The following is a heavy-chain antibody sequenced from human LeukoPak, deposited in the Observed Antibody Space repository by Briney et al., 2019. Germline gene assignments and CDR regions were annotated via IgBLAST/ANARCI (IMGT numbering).Heavy chain of an antibody. Sequence: GGSLRLSCAASGFTFSSYGMHWVRQAPGKGLEWVAVISYDGSNKYYADSVKGRFTISRDNSKNTLYLQMNSLRAEDTAVYYCAKSPHKGGRNPLDYWGQGTLVTVSS. D-gene: IGHD3-16*01. CDR2: ISYDGSNK. CDR3: AKSPHKGGRNPLDY. CDR1: GFTFSSYG. V-gene: IGHV3-30*18. J-gene: IGHJ4*02.